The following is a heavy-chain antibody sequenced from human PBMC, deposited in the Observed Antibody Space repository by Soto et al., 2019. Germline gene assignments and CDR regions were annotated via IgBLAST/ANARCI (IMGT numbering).Heavy chain of an antibody. Sequence: PGGSLRLSCAASGFTFSDYYMSWISQAPGKGLEWVSYISSSGSTIYYADSVKGRFTISRDNAKNSLYLQMNSLRAEDTAVYYCARSIGSVLLWFGESAYDYWGQGTLVTVSS. CDR2: ISSSGSTI. V-gene: IGHV3-11*01. J-gene: IGHJ4*02. D-gene: IGHD3-10*01. CDR3: ARSIGSVLLWFGESAYDY. CDR1: GFTFSDYY.